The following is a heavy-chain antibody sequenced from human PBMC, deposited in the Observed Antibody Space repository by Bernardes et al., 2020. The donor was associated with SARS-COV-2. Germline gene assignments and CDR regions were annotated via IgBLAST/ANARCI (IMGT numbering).Heavy chain of an antibody. V-gene: IGHV4-39*01. D-gene: IGHD3-10*01. CDR3: ARHWLFGEGSYSPYAFDI. CDR1: DGFVSGSRYN. J-gene: IGHJ3*02. CDR2: TNYRGRS. Sequence: SETLSLTCSVSDGFVSGSRYNWGWIRQPPGKGLEWFGSTNYRGRSDYNPSLRSRATISIDMSKNQFSLKLVSVTAADTAVYHCARHWLFGEGSYSPYAFDIWGQGTMVTVSS.